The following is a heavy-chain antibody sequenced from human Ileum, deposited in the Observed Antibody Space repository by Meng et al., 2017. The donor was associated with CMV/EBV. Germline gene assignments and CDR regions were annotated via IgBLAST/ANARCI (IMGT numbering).Heavy chain of an antibody. CDR2: ISYDGSRK. J-gene: IGHJ6*02. CDR1: GFPFSHYA. CDR3: ARDLTPAGDPYYYGMDV. D-gene: IGHD2-2*01. Sequence: GESLKISCVASGFPFSHYAMHWVRQAPGKGLEWVSVISYDGSRKSYADSVKGRFTVSRENSKNTVYLQVSYLRAVDTALYFCARDLTPAGDPYYYGMDVWGQGTTVTVSS. V-gene: IGHV3-30-3*01.